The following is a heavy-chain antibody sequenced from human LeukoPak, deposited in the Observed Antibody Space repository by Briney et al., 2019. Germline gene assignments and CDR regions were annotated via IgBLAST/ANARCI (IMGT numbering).Heavy chain of an antibody. CDR3: ARGKAAARPPIDF. J-gene: IGHJ4*02. V-gene: IGHV3-53*01. CDR1: GFTVSSNY. CDR2: IYSGGST. D-gene: IGHD6-6*01. Sequence: GGSLRLSCAAFGFTVSSNYMSWVRQAPGKGLEWVSVIYSGGSTYYADSVKGRFTISRGTSKNTLYLQMDSLRAEDTAVYYCARGKAAARPPIDFWGQGTLVTVSS.